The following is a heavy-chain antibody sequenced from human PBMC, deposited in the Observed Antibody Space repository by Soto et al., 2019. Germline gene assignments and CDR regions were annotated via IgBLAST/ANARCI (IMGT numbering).Heavy chain of an antibody. CDR2: IYYTGSI. CDR3: AGAPAGYNYDDAFDI. CDR1: GGSVSSGSYY. J-gene: IGHJ3*02. D-gene: IGHD5-12*01. Sequence: QVQLQESGPGLVKPSETLSLICTVSGGSVSSGSYYWSWIRQPPGKGLEWMGYIYYTGSINYNPSLKSRVTISVDTSKNQVSLKLSSVTAADTAIYYCAGAPAGYNYDDAFDIWGQGTMVTVS. V-gene: IGHV4-61*01.